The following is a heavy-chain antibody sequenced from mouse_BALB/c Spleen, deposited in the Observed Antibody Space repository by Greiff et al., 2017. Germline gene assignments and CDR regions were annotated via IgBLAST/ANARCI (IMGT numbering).Heavy chain of an antibody. Sequence: VQLQQSGAELVKPGASVKLSCTASGFTFKDSYMHWVKQRPEQGLEWIGRIDPANGNTKYDPKFQGKATITADTSSNTAYLQLSSLTSEDTAVYYCARRDYFDAMDYWGQGTSVTVSS. CDR1: GFTFKDSY. CDR2: IDPANGNT. J-gene: IGHJ4*01. CDR3: ARRDYFDAMDY. D-gene: IGHD1-1*01. V-gene: IGHV14-3*02.